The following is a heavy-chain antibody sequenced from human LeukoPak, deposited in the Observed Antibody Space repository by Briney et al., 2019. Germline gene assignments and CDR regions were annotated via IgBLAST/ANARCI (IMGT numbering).Heavy chain of an antibody. CDR2: ISSSGSTI. V-gene: IGHV3-11*01. Sequence: GGSLRLSCAASGFTFSDYYMSWIRQAPGKGLEWVSYISSSGSTIYYADSVKGRFTISRDNAENSLYLQMNSLRAEDTAVYYCARASYYDRYFDYWGQGTLVTVSS. D-gene: IGHD3-22*01. CDR3: ARASYYDRYFDY. J-gene: IGHJ4*02. CDR1: GFTFSDYY.